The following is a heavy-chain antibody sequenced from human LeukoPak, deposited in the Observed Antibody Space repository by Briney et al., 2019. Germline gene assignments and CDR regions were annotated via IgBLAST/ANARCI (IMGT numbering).Heavy chain of an antibody. D-gene: IGHD6-19*01. Sequence: GGSLRLSCAASGFTFSNAWMSWVRQAPGKGLEWVSYISSSGSIRYYSDSVKGRFTISRDNAKNSLSLQMDTLRVEDTGFYYCARQAYGSGWFWGQGIMVIVSS. J-gene: IGHJ4*02. CDR1: GFTFSNAW. CDR3: ARQAYGSGWF. CDR2: ISSSGSIR. V-gene: IGHV3-11*04.